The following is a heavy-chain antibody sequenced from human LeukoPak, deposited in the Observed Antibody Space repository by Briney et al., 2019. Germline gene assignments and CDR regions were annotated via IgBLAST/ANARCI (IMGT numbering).Heavy chain of an antibody. D-gene: IGHD6-19*01. V-gene: IGHV4-39*01. Sequence: SETLSLTCTVSGGSISSSGHFWGWIRQPPGKGLEWIGSIYYSGSTYYNPSLKSRVTISVDTSKNQFSLKLSSVTAADTAVYYCARSNKSGWYSGDFDYWAREPWSPSPQ. CDR2: IYYSGST. CDR1: GGSISSSGHF. CDR3: ARSNKSGWYSGDFDY. J-gene: IGHJ4*02.